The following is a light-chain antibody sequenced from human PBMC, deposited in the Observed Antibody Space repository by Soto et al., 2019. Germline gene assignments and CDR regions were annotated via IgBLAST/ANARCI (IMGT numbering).Light chain of an antibody. CDR2: EVS. CDR1: SSDVRSYNY. CDR3: SSYTSSTTLYV. V-gene: IGLV2-14*01. Sequence: QSVLTQPASVSGSPGQSISISCAGTSSDVRSYNYVSWYQQHPGKAPKLMIYEVSNRPSGVSNRFSGSKSGNTASLTISGLQAEDEADYYCSSYTSSTTLYVFGTGTKVTVL. J-gene: IGLJ1*01.